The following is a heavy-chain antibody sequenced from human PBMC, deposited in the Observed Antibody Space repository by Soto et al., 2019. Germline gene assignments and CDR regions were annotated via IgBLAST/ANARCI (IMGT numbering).Heavy chain of an antibody. D-gene: IGHD3-10*01. Sequence: VQLVESGGGLVQPGGSLRLSCAASGFTFSDYWMSWVRQAPGKGLECVANIKTDGSEKYYVAPVKGRFTISRDNAKNSLYLQVNGLKAEDTAVYYCASSMGRGGNDYWGQGTLVAVSS. J-gene: IGHJ4*02. CDR1: GFTFSDYW. V-gene: IGHV3-7*05. CDR2: IKTDGSEK. CDR3: ASSMGRGGNDY.